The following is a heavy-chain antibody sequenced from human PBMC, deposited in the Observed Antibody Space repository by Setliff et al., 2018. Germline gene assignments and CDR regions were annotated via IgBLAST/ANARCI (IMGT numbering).Heavy chain of an antibody. CDR1: GGTFSSYG. J-gene: IGHJ6*03. D-gene: IGHD3-22*01. CDR3: ARAGRNNYDSSGYYYDLYYYNYMDV. Sequence: ASVKVSCKASGGTFSSYGISWVRQAPGQGLEWMGFIYTDNGNTKYSKNFQDRVAITRDTSASTAYMELSSLRSDDTAVYYCARAGRNNYDSSGYYYDLYYYNYMDVWGKGTTVTVSS. V-gene: IGHV1-3*04. CDR2: IYTDNGNT.